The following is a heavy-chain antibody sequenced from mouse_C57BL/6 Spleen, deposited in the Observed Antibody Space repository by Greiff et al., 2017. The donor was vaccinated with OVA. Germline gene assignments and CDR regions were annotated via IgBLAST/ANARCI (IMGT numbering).Heavy chain of an antibody. D-gene: IGHD2-4*01. CDR1: GYTFTDYE. V-gene: IGHV1-15*01. CDR3: TRREIWDYDWFAY. CDR2: IDPETGGT. Sequence: QVQLQQSGAELVRPGASVTLSCKASGYTFTDYEMHWVKQTPVHGLEWIGAIDPETGGTAYNQKFKGKAILTADKSSSTAYMELRSLTSEDSAVYYCTRREIWDYDWFAYWGQGTLVTVSA. J-gene: IGHJ3*01.